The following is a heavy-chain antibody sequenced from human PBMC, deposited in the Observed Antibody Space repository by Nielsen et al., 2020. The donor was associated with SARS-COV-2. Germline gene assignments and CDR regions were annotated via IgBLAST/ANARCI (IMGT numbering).Heavy chain of an antibody. CDR2: ISSSGSYI. J-gene: IGHJ4*02. CDR1: GFTFSSYS. Sequence: LSLTCAASGFTFSSYSMNWVRQAPGKGLEWVSSISSSGSYIYYADSVKGRFTISRDNAKNSLYLQMNSLRAEDTAVYYCASFHYYGSGSYGLDYWGQGTLVTVSS. CDR3: ASFHYYGSGSYGLDY. D-gene: IGHD3-10*01. V-gene: IGHV3-21*01.